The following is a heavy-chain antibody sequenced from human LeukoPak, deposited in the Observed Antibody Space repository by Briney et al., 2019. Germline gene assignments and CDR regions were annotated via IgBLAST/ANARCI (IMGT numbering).Heavy chain of an antibody. Sequence: GGSLRLSCAASGFTFSSYWMHWVRQAPGKGLVWVSRIIRDGRSTSYADSVKGRFTISRDNAKNTLYLQMNSLRAEDTAVYYCARASITMVRGVALRYYYYYMDVWGKGTTVTVSS. D-gene: IGHD3-10*01. CDR3: ARASITMVRGVALRYYYYYMDV. J-gene: IGHJ6*03. CDR1: GFTFSSYW. CDR2: IIRDGRST. V-gene: IGHV3-74*01.